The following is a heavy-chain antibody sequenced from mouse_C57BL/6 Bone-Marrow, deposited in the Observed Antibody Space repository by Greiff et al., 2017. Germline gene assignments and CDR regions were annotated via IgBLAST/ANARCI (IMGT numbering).Heavy chain of an antibody. V-gene: IGHV1-50*01. CDR2: IDPSDSYT. J-gene: IGHJ1*03. Sequence: QVQLKQPGAELVKPGASVKLSCKASGYTFTSYWMQWVKQRPGQGLEWIGEIDPSDSYTNSNQKFKGTATLTVDTSSSTAYMQLSSLTSEDSAVYYCAREELRLLWYFDVWGTGTTVTVSS. D-gene: IGHD2-12*01. CDR3: AREELRLLWYFDV. CDR1: GYTFTSYW.